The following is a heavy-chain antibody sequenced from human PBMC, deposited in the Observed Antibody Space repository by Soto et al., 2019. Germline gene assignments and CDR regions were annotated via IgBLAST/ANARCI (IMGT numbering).Heavy chain of an antibody. J-gene: IGHJ4*02. D-gene: IGHD6-13*01. CDR1: GGTFSSYA. V-gene: IGHV1-69*12. Sequence: QVQLVQSGAEVKKPGSSVKVSCKASGGTFSSYAISWVRQAPGQGLEWMGGIIPIFGTANYAQKFQGRVTITADESTSTADMELSSLRSEDTAVYYCARQGIAAEKYYFDYWGQGTLVTVSS. CDR3: ARQGIAAEKYYFDY. CDR2: IIPIFGTA.